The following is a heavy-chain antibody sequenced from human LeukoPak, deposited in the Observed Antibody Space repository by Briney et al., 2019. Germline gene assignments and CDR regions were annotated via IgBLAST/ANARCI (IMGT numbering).Heavy chain of an antibody. CDR1: GXSINNNF. Sequence: PSETLSLTCTVSGXSINNNFWTWIRQPPGKGLEWIGYIYSSGSANYNPSLKSRVIISRDTSKNQISLNLTSVTAADTALYFCARHRDYYDTWGHGTLVTVSS. CDR2: IYSSGSA. D-gene: IGHD3-22*01. J-gene: IGHJ4*01. CDR3: ARHRDYYDT. V-gene: IGHV4-59*08.